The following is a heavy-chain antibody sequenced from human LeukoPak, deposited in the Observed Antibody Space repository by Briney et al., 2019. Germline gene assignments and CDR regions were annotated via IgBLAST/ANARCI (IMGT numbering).Heavy chain of an antibody. V-gene: IGHV4-34*01. J-gene: IGHJ5*02. D-gene: IGHD1-1*01. CDR2: INHSGST. Sequence: SETLSLTCTVSGGSISSYYWSWIRQPPGKGLEWIGEINHSGSTNCNPSLKSRVTISLDTSKNQFSLKLNSVTAADTAVYYCARNPNFNWFDPWGQGTLVTVSS. CDR3: ARNPNFNWFDP. CDR1: GGSISSYY.